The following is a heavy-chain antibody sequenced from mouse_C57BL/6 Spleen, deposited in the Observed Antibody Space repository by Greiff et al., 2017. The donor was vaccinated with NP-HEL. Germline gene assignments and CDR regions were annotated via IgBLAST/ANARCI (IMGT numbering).Heavy chain of an antibody. Sequence: EVQLQQSGPELVKPGASVKISCKASGYTFTDYYMNWVKQSHGKSLEWIGDINPNNGGTSYNQKFKGKATLTVDKSSSTAYMELRSLTSEDSAVYYCARLIYYYGSSYGWYFDVWGTGTTVTVSS. CDR2: INPNNGGT. D-gene: IGHD1-1*01. CDR1: GYTFTDYY. J-gene: IGHJ1*03. CDR3: ARLIYYYGSSYGWYFDV. V-gene: IGHV1-26*01.